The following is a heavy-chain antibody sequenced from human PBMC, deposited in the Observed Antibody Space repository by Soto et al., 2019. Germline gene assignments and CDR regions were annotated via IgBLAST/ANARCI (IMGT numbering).Heavy chain of an antibody. V-gene: IGHV1-18*01. D-gene: IGHD6-6*01. CDR2: ISAYNGNT. CDR3: ARSSGSAYWFDP. CDR1: GYTFTSYG. J-gene: IGHJ5*02. Sequence: QVQLVQSGAEVKKPGASVKVSCKASGYTFTSYGIRCVRQAPGQGLERMGWISAYNGNTNYAQKLQGRVTMTTDTSTITAYKELRSLRSDDTAVYYCARSSGSAYWFDPWGQGTLVTDSS.